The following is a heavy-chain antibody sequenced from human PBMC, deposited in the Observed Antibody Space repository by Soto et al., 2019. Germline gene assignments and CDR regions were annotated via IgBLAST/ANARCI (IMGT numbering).Heavy chain of an antibody. V-gene: IGHV4-39*07. CDR3: ARGAELRFLEWLSDAFDI. Sequence: PSETLSLTCTVAGGSISSSSYYWGWIRQPPGKGLEWIGSIYYSGSTYYNPSLKSRVTISVDTSKNQFSLKLSSVTAADTAVYYCARGAELRFLEWLSDAFDIWGQGTMVTVSS. D-gene: IGHD3-3*01. CDR2: IYYSGST. J-gene: IGHJ3*02. CDR1: GGSISSSSYY.